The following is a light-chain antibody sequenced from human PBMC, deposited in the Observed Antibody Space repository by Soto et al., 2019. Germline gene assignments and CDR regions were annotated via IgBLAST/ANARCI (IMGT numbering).Light chain of an antibody. J-gene: IGKJ2*01. CDR3: QDCSSNFRT. V-gene: IGKV1-39*01. Sequence: DIQMTQSPSSLSASVGDRVTISCRARQNITSRYLQWYQQKPGKGPTLLIYSASSLQTGVPSRFSGSGSGTDFTLTISSLQPEDFATYYCQDCSSNFRTFGQGTKVDIK. CDR1: QNITSRY. CDR2: SAS.